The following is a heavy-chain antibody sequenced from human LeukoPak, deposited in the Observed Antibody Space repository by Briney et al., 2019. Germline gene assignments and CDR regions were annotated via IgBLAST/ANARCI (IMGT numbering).Heavy chain of an antibody. J-gene: IGHJ6*02. V-gene: IGHV1-2*02. Sequence: ASVKVSCKASGYTFTGYYMHWVRQAPGQGLEWMGWINPNSGGTNYAQKLQGRVTMTRDTSISTAYMELSRLRSDDTAVYYCASSSDWHYYGMDVWGQGTTVTVSS. CDR3: ASSSDWHYYGMDV. CDR2: INPNSGGT. CDR1: GYTFTGYY. D-gene: IGHD6-19*01.